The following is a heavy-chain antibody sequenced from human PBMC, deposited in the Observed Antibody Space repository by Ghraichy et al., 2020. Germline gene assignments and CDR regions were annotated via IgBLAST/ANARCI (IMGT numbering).Heavy chain of an antibody. CDR1: GFTFSTYS. D-gene: IGHD6-13*01. V-gene: IGHV3-30-3*01. Sequence: GGSLRLSCAASGFTFSTYSMHWVRLAPVKGLEWVAVISYDGISKYFADSVKGRFTISRDNSKNTLYLQMNSLRTEDTAVYYCARDIKSSSWSYYYYAMDVWGKGTTVTVSS. CDR3: ARDIKSSSWSYYYYAMDV. J-gene: IGHJ6*04. CDR2: ISYDGISK.